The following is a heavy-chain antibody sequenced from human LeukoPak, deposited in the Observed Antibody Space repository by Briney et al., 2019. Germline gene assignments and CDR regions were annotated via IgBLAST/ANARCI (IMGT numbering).Heavy chain of an antibody. Sequence: GGSLRLSCAASGFTFDDYAMHWVRQAPGKGLEWVSGISWNSGSIGYADSVKGRFTTSRDNAKNSLYLQMNSLRAEDTALHYCAKEAYYDFWSGYYDYYYMDVWGKGTTVTVSS. CDR1: GFTFDDYA. V-gene: IGHV3-9*01. CDR2: ISWNSGSI. J-gene: IGHJ6*03. CDR3: AKEAYYDFWSGYYDYYYMDV. D-gene: IGHD3-3*01.